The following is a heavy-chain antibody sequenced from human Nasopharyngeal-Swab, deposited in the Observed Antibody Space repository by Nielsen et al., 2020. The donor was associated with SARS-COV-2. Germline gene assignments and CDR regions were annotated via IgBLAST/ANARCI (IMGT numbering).Heavy chain of an antibody. Sequence: GESLKISYKGSGYSFTSYWIGWVRQMPGKGLEWMGIIYPGDSDTRYSPSFQGQVTISADKSISTAYLQWSSLKASDTAMYYCARSITSSSWYLYGMDVWGQGTTVTVSS. V-gene: IGHV5-51*01. CDR3: ARSITSSSWYLYGMDV. J-gene: IGHJ6*02. D-gene: IGHD6-13*01. CDR1: GYSFTSYW. CDR2: IYPGDSDT.